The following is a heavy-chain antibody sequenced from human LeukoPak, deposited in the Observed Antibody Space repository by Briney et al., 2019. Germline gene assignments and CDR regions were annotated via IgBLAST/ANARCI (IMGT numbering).Heavy chain of an antibody. CDR1: GYTFTGYY. CDR3: ARDRTYYYYYYYMDV. Sequence: ASVKVSCKASGYTFTGYYMHWVRQAPGLGLEWMGWINPNSGGTNYAQKFQGRVTMTRDTSISTAYMELSRLRSDDTAVYYCARDRTYYYYYYYMDVWGKGTTVTVSS. J-gene: IGHJ6*03. V-gene: IGHV1-2*02. CDR2: INPNSGGT.